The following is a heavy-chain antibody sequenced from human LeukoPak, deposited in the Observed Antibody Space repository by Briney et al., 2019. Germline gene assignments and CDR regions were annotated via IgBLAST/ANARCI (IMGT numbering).Heavy chain of an antibody. CDR2: IYYSGST. V-gene: IGHV4-59*01. CDR1: GGSISSYY. J-gene: IGHJ6*03. D-gene: IGHD2-21*01. Sequence: PSETLSLTCTVSGGSISSYYWSWIRQPPGKGLEWIGYIYYSGSTNYNPSLKSRVTISVDTSKNQFSLKLSSVTAADTAVYYCARILIGGIRIPYYYYMDVWGKGTTVTISS. CDR3: ARILIGGIRIPYYYYMDV.